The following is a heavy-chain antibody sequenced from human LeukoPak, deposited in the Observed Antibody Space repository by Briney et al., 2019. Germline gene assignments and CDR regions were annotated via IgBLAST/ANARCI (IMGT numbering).Heavy chain of an antibody. CDR3: TTDTYYYGSGSSPFDY. V-gene: IGHV3-15*01. CDR1: GFTFSSYA. J-gene: IGHJ4*02. CDR2: IKSKTDGGTT. Sequence: PGGSLRLSCAASGFTFSSYAMSWVRQAPGKGLEWVGRIKSKTDGGTTDYAAPVKGRFTISRDDSKNTLYLQMNSLKTEDTAVYYCTTDTYYYGSGSSPFDYWGQGTLVTVSS. D-gene: IGHD3-10*01.